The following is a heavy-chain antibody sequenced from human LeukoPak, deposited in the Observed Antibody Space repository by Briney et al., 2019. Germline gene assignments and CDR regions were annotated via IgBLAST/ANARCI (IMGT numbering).Heavy chain of an antibody. CDR2: IYYSGST. D-gene: IGHD6-19*01. CDR3: ARVIRWLGSYFDY. Sequence: SETLSLTCTVSXXXXSXGXXXWXWIXXXXXXGXXXIGYIYYSGSTYYNPSLKSRVTISVDTSKNQFSLKLSSVTAADTAVYYCARVIRWLGSYFDYWGQGTLVTASS. V-gene: IGHV4-30-4*01. CDR1: XXXXSXGXXX. J-gene: IGHJ4*02.